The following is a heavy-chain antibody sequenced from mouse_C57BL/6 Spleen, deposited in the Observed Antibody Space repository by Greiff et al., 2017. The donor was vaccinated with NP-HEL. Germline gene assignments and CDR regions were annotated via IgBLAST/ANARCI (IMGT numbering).Heavy chain of an antibody. J-gene: IGHJ1*03. Sequence: QVQLQQSGPELVKPGASVKISCKASGYSFTSYYIHWVKQRPGQGLEWIGWIYPGSGNTKYNEKFKGKATLTADTSSSTAYMQLSSLISEDSAVYYCASHDYWYFDVWGTGTTVTVSS. CDR1: GYSFTSYY. V-gene: IGHV1-66*01. D-gene: IGHD2-3*01. CDR3: ASHDYWYFDV. CDR2: IYPGSGNT.